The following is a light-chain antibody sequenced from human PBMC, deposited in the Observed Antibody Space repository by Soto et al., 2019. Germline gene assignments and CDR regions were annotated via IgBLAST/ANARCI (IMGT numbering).Light chain of an antibody. J-gene: IGKJ1*01. CDR2: KAS. CDR3: QQYSSWWT. CDR1: QSISSW. Sequence: DIQMTQSPSTQSASVGDRVTITCRASQSISSWLAWYQQKPGKAPKLLIYKASTLESGVPSRFSGSESGTEFTLTINSLQPDDFATYYCQQYSSWWTFGQETKVEIK. V-gene: IGKV1-5*03.